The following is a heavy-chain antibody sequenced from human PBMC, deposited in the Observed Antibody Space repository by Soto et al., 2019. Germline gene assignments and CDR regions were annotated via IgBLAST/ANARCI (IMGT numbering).Heavy chain of an antibody. CDR2: VYSGGSS. J-gene: IGHJ4*02. Sequence: SETLSLTCNVFAGSINDYYWSWIRQPPGMRLEWIGFVYSGGSSNYNPSFKSRVTISLETSKNQFSLRLTSLTAADTAVYYCARHSNSGSYYSDYWGQGTLVTVSS. CDR1: AGSINDYY. V-gene: IGHV4-59*08. CDR3: ARHSNSGSYYSDY. D-gene: IGHD1-26*01.